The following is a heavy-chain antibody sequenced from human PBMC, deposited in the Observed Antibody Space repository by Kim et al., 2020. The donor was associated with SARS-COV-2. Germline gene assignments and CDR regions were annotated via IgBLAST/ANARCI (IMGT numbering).Heavy chain of an antibody. Sequence: SETLSLTCAVSGDSISSSNWWSWVRQPPGKGLEWIGEIYHSGSTKYNPSLKSRVTISVDKSKNQFSLKLSSVTAADTAVYYCASSPGYCSSTSCYHYSGMDVCGQGTTVTVSS. CDR2: IYHSGST. V-gene: IGHV4-4*02. CDR1: GDSISSSNW. J-gene: IGHJ6*02. CDR3: ASSPGYCSSTSCYHYSGMDV. D-gene: IGHD2-2*03.